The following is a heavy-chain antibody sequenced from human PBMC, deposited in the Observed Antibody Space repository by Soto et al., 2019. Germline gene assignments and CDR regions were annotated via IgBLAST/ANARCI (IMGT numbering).Heavy chain of an antibody. Sequence: QVQLQESGPGLVKPSQTLSLTCTVSGGSINSGDYYWSWIRQPPGKGLEWIGHFYYSGSTYYNPSLKSRVTISVDRSKNQFSLKLSSVTAADTAVYYCARAGWNCVDDYYSGMDVWGQGSTVTVSS. J-gene: IGHJ6*02. V-gene: IGHV4-30-4*01. CDR1: GGSINSGDYY. CDR2: FYYSGST. CDR3: ARAGWNCVDDYYSGMDV. D-gene: IGHD1-7*01.